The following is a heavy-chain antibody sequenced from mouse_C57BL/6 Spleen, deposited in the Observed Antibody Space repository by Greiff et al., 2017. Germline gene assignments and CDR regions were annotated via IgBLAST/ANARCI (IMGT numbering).Heavy chain of an antibody. CDR3: ARYDYDAGFAY. V-gene: IGHV1-42*01. J-gene: IGHJ3*01. CDR2: INPSTGGT. D-gene: IGHD2-4*01. CDR1: GYSFTGYY. Sequence: EVKLQESGPELVKPGASVKISCKASGYSFTGYYMNWVKQSPEKSLEWIGEINPSTGGTTYNQKFKAKATLTVDKSSSTAYMQLKSLTSEDSAVYYCARYDYDAGFAYWGQGTLVTVSA.